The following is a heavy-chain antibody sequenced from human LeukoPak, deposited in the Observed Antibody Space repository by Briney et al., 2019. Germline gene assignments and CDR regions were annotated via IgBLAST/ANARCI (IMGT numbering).Heavy chain of an antibody. Sequence: GGSLRLSCAASGFTFSSYAMSWVPQAPGKGLEWVSAISGSGGSTYYADSVKGRFTISRDNSKNTLYLQMNSLRAEDTAVYYCAKGSRLVGDIVVVPAAIPFDYWGQGTLVTVSS. CDR1: GFTFSSYA. J-gene: IGHJ4*02. CDR3: AKGSRLVGDIVVVPAAIPFDY. CDR2: ISGSGGST. D-gene: IGHD2-2*01. V-gene: IGHV3-23*01.